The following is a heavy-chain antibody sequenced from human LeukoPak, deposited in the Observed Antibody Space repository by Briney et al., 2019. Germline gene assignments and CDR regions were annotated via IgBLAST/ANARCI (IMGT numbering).Heavy chain of an antibody. D-gene: IGHD2-8*01. CDR2: ISYDGSNK. J-gene: IGHJ3*01. CDR3: TCDLNRSDGL. CDR1: GFTFSSYG. V-gene: IGHV3-30*03. Sequence: GGSLRLSCAASGFTFSSYGMHWVRQAPGKGLEWVAVISYDGSNKYYADSVKGRFTISRDNAKSSLYLQMNSLRVEDTAVYYCTCDLNRSDGLWGQGTMVTVSS.